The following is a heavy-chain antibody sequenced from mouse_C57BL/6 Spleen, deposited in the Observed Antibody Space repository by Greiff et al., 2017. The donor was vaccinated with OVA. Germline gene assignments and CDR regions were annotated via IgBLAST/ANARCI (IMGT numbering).Heavy chain of an antibody. CDR1: GYTFTSYW. D-gene: IGHD2-3*01. CDR2: IHPNSGST. J-gene: IGHJ3*01. Sequence: QVQLQQPGAELVKPGASVKLSCKASGYTFTSYWMHWVKQRPGQGLEWIGMIHPNSGSTNYNEKFKSKATLTVDKSSSTAYMQLSSLTSEDSAVYYCAREGDGYWFAYWGQGTLVTVSA. V-gene: IGHV1-64*01. CDR3: AREGDGYWFAY.